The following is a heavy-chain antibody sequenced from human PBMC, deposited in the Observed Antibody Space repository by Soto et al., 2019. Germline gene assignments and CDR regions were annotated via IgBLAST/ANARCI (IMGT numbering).Heavy chain of an antibody. CDR3: AKAAPMVRGVIRGPYYYYGMDV. V-gene: IGHV3-23*01. CDR2: ISGSGGGT. D-gene: IGHD3-10*01. J-gene: IGHJ6*02. Sequence: GGSLRLSCAASGFTFSSYSMTWVRQAPGKGLEWVSGISGSGGGTYYADSVKGRFTISRDNSKNTLYLQMNSLRAADTAVYYCAKAAPMVRGVIRGPYYYYGMDVWGQGTTVTVSS. CDR1: GFTFSSYS.